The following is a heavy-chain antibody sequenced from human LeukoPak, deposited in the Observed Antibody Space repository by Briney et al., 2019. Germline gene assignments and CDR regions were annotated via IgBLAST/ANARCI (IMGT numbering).Heavy chain of an antibody. D-gene: IGHD1-26*01. J-gene: IGHJ4*02. CDR3: ARDRTGATYYFDY. Sequence: PGGSLRLSCAASGFTFSSYSMNWVRQAPGKGLEWVSFISSSSSYIYYADSVKGRFTISRDNAKNSLYLQMNSLRAEDTAVYYCARDRTGATYYFDYWGQGTLVTVSS. CDR2: ISSSSSYI. V-gene: IGHV3-21*01. CDR1: GFTFSSYS.